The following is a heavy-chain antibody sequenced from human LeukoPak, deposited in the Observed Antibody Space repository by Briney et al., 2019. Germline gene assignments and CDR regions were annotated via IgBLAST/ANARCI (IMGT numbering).Heavy chain of an antibody. V-gene: IGHV4-31*03. J-gene: IGHJ4*02. CDR3: ARGTYYYDSSGYWHLTFDY. CDR1: GGSISSGGYY. Sequence: PSETLSLTCTVSGGSISSGGYYWSWIRQHPGKGLEWIGYIYYSGSTYYNPSLKSRVTISVDTSKNQFSLKLSSVTAADTAVYYCARGTYYYDSSGYWHLTFDYWGQGTLVTVSS. CDR2: IYYSGST. D-gene: IGHD3-22*01.